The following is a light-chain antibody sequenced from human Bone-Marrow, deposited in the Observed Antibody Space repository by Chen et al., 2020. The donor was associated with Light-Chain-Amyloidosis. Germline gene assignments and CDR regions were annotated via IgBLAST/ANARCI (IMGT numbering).Light chain of an antibody. CDR3: QSFDGTLRGAVV. CDR1: SSNIGAGYN. V-gene: IGLV1-40*01. CDR2: DNN. J-gene: IGLJ2*01. Sequence: QSVLPQPPAVSGAPGQTLTTSCTGSSSNIGAGYNVHWYQQLPGTVPKLLIYDNNNRPSGVPDRFSGSQSGTSASLSITGLQAHDEADYYCQSFDGTLRGAVVFGGGTTLTVL.